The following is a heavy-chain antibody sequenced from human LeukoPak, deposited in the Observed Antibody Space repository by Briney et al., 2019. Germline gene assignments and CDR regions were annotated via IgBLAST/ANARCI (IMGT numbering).Heavy chain of an antibody. Sequence: ASVKLSCKASGYTFTDYYMHWVRQAPGQGFGWMGWINPNDGDTNYAQKFQGRVTMTRDTSISTAHMEVSRLRSDDTAVYYCARANFLYCSSSTCLFDYWGQGTLVTVSS. J-gene: IGHJ4*02. V-gene: IGHV1-2*02. CDR3: ARANFLYCSSSTCLFDY. CDR1: GYTFTDYY. D-gene: IGHD2-2*01. CDR2: INPNDGDT.